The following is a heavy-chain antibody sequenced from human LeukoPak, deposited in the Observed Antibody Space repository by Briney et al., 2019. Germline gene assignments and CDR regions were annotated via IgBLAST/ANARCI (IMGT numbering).Heavy chain of an antibody. D-gene: IGHD6-6*01. CDR1: GFTFSSYA. J-gene: IGHJ4*02. CDR3: ARDMESSSGKYYFDY. V-gene: IGHV3-64*01. CDR2: ISSNGGST. Sequence: GGSLRLSCAASGFTFSSYAMHWVRQAPGKGLEYVSAISSNGGSTYYANSVKGRFTISRDNSKNTLYLQMGSLRAEDMAVYYCARDMESSSGKYYFDYWGQGTLVTVSS.